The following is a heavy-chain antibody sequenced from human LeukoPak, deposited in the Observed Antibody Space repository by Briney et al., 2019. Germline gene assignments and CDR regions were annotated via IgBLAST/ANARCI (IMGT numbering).Heavy chain of an antibody. V-gene: IGHV4-34*01. CDR2: INHSGST. D-gene: IGHD1-1*01. J-gene: IGHJ4*02. CDR3: ARTTTVFAVDY. CDR1: GGSFSGYY. Sequence: SETLSLTCAVYGGSFSGYYWSWVRQPPGKGLEWIGEINHSGSTNYNPSLKSRVTISVDTSKNQFSLKLSSVTAADTAVYYCARTTTVFAVDYWGQGTLVTVSS.